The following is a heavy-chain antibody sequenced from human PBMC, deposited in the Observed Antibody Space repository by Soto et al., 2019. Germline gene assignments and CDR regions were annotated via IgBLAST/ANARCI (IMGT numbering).Heavy chain of an antibody. J-gene: IGHJ4*02. V-gene: IGHV3-21*06. CDR3: ARESEDLTSNFDY. Sequence: GSLILSCAASGFTLTRYSVNWVREASGKVLEWVSSISSATKYMYYGDSMKGPFTISRDNAKNSLYLEMNSLRAEDTAVYYCARESEDLTSNFDYWGQGTLVTVSS. CDR2: ISSATKYM. CDR1: GFTLTRYS.